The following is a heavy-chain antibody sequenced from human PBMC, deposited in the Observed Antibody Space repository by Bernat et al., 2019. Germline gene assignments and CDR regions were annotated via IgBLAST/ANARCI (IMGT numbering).Heavy chain of an antibody. CDR2: ISYDGSNK. Sequence: QVQLVESGGGVVQPGRSLRLSCAASGFTFSSYAMHWVRQAQGKGLEWVAVISYDGSNKYYADSVKGRFTISRDNSKNTLYLQMNSLRAEDTAVYYCARVGVQAAGWDYYYGMDVWGQGTTVTVSS. D-gene: IGHD6-13*01. V-gene: IGHV3-30-3*01. J-gene: IGHJ6*02. CDR3: ARVGVQAAGWDYYYGMDV. CDR1: GFTFSSYA.